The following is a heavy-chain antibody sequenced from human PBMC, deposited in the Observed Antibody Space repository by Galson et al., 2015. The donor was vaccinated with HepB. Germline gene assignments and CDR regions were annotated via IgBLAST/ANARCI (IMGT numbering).Heavy chain of an antibody. CDR2: IYSGGST. Sequence: LRLSCAASGFTVSSNYMSWVRQAPGQGLEWVSVIYSGGSTYYADSVKGRFTISRDNSKNTLYLQMNSLRAEDTAVYYCARDSGSGSYYPPHFDYWGQGTLVTVSS. CDR1: GFTVSSNY. CDR3: ARDSGSGSYYPPHFDY. V-gene: IGHV3-66*01. J-gene: IGHJ4*02. D-gene: IGHD3-10*01.